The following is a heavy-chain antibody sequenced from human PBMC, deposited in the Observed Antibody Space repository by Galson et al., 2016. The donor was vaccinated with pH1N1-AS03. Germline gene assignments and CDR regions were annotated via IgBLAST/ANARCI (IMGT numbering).Heavy chain of an antibody. CDR3: SRGRNSGFDI. CDR2: TYWQSKRYI. J-gene: IGHJ3*02. Sequence: SAIPGDSVSSNIAAWNWIRHSPSRGLEWLGRTYWQSKRYIDYDLSLKSRITINPEKSKHQFSLQLTSVIPDDTAVYYRSRGRNSGFDIWGQGAKVSVSS. D-gene: IGHD4-23*01. V-gene: IGHV6-1*01. CDR1: GDSVSSNIAA.